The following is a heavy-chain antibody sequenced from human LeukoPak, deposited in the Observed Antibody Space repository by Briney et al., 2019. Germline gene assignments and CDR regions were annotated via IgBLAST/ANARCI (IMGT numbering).Heavy chain of an antibody. J-gene: IGHJ5*02. D-gene: IGHD4-17*01. Sequence: GASVKVSCKASGYTFTSYDINWVRQATGQGLEWMGWMNPNSGNTGYAQKFQGRVTMTRNTSISTAYMELSSLRSEDTAVCYCARQAGDDFSNWFDPWGQGTLVTVSS. CDR2: MNPNSGNT. V-gene: IGHV1-8*01. CDR1: GYTFTSYD. CDR3: ARQAGDDFSNWFDP.